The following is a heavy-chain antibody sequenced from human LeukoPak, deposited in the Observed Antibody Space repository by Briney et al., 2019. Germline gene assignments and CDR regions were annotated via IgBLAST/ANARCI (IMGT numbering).Heavy chain of an antibody. CDR3: ARGELRYFDWLSYNWFDP. Sequence: SETLSLNCAVYGGSFSGYYWSWIRQPPGKGLEWIGEINHSGSTNYNPSLKSRVTISVDTSKNQFSLKLSSVTAADTAVYYCARGELRYFDWLSYNWFDPWGQGTLVTVSS. CDR2: INHSGST. D-gene: IGHD3-9*01. V-gene: IGHV4-34*01. J-gene: IGHJ5*02. CDR1: GGSFSGYY.